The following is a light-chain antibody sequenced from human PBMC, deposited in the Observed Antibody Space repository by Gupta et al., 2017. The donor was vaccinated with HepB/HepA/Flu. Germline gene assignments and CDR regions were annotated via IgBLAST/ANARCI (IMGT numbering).Light chain of an antibody. CDR2: AAS. V-gene: IGKV3-20*01. CDR3: QQYAGSPLT. Sequence: EIVLTQSPGTLSLSPGERATLSCRASQSANSDYLAWYQQKPGQAPRLLIYAASSRATGIPDRFSGSGSGTDFTLTISRLGPEDFAVYYCQQYAGSPLTFGQGTRLEIK. J-gene: IGKJ5*01. CDR1: QSANSDY.